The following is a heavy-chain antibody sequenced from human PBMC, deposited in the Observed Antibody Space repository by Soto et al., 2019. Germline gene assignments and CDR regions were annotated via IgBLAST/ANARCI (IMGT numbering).Heavy chain of an antibody. CDR3: AKGAGGSSGAFDY. J-gene: IGHJ4*02. D-gene: IGHD6-19*01. V-gene: IGHV3-23*01. CDR1: GFTFSSYA. CDR2: ISVGGGNT. Sequence: EVQLLESGGGLVQPGGSLRLSCAASGFTFSSYAMNWVRQAPGKGLEWVSGISVGGGNTSYADSVKGRFTIYRDNSQNPLYLQVNSLRAEETAVYFCAKGAGGSSGAFDYWGQGTLVTVSS.